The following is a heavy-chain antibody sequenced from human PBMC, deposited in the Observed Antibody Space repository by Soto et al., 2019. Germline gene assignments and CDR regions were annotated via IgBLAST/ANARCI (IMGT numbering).Heavy chain of an antibody. CDR2: ISGSGGST. CDR3: AKLMNVVVVAATHWFDP. V-gene: IGHV3-23*01. J-gene: IGHJ5*02. Sequence: GESLKISCAASGFTFSSYAMSWVRQAPGKGLEWVSAISGSGGSTYYADSVKGRFTISRDNSKNTLYLQMNSLRAEDTAVYYCAKLMNVVVVAATHWFDPWGQGTLVTVSS. CDR1: GFTFSSYA. D-gene: IGHD2-15*01.